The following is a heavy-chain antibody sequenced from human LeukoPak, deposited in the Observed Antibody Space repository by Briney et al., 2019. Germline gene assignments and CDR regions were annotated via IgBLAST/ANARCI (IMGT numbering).Heavy chain of an antibody. V-gene: IGHV1-69*13. CDR2: IIPLFGTP. D-gene: IGHD2-2*01. J-gene: IGHJ6*03. CDR1: GGTFSSSA. Sequence: SVTVSCKASGGTFSSSAISWVRQAPGQGLEWMGAIIPLFGTPNYAQKFQGRVTISADESTSTAYMELSSLRSEDTAMYYCARGIVPAGMQPPYYYSYMDVWGKGTTVTISS. CDR3: ARGIVPAGMQPPYYYSYMDV.